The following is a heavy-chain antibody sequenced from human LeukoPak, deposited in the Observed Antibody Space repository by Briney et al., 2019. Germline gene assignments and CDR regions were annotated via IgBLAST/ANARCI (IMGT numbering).Heavy chain of an antibody. CDR2: ISSSGRTI. CDR1: GFTFSDYY. V-gene: IGHV3-11*04. D-gene: IGHD2-2*01. CDR3: ARDCTAFSSSTSCYRFDY. Sequence: GGSLRLSCAASGFTFSDYYMSWIRQAPGKGLEWLSCISSSGRTIYYADSVKGRFTISRDNAKNSLYLQMNSLRAEDTAVYYCARDCTAFSSSTSCYRFDYWGQGTLVTVSS. J-gene: IGHJ4*02.